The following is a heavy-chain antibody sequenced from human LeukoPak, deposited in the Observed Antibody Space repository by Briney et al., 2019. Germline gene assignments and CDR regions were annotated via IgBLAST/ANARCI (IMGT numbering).Heavy chain of an antibody. CDR1: GYTFTSYA. CDR2: INTNTGNP. Sequence: ASVKVSCKASGYTFTSYAMNWVRKAPGQGLEWMGWINTNTGNPTYAQGFTGRFVFSLDTSVSTAYLQISSLKAEDTAVYYCARFSSSWYPSFNYYYMDVWGKGTTVTVSS. CDR3: ARFSSSWYPSFNYYYMDV. D-gene: IGHD6-13*01. J-gene: IGHJ6*03. V-gene: IGHV7-4-1*02.